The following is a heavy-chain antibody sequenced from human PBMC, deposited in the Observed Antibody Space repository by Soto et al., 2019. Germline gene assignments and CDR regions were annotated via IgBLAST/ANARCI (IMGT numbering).Heavy chain of an antibody. J-gene: IGHJ6*03. CDR3: ARCTASYYQPLFDYYYYMDV. Sequence: ASVKVSCKASGYTFTSYGISWVRQALGQGLEWMGWISAYNGNTNYAQRLQGRVTMTTDTSTSTAYMELRSLRSDDTAVYYCARCTASYYQPLFDYYYYMDVWGKGTTVTVSS. CDR2: ISAYNGNT. V-gene: IGHV1-18*01. CDR1: GYTFTSYG. D-gene: IGHD2-2*01.